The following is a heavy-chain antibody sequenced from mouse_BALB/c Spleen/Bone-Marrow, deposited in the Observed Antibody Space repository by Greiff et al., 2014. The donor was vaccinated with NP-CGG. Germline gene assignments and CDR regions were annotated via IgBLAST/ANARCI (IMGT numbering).Heavy chain of an antibody. CDR2: IYPGDGET. CDR3: ARKYGDY. Sequence: VQLQQSGAELVRPGSSVKISCKASGYPFSSYRMSWVKQWPGQGLEWIGQIYPGDGETNYNGKFKGNATLTADKSSSTAYMQLISLTSEDSAVYFCARKYGDYWGQGTTLTVSS. V-gene: IGHV1-80*01. D-gene: IGHD2-10*02. CDR1: GYPFSSYR. J-gene: IGHJ2*01.